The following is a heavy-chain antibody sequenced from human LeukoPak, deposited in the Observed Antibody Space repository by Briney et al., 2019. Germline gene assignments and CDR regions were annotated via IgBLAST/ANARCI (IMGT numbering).Heavy chain of an antibody. Sequence: GASVKVSCKASGYTFTGYYMHWVQQAPGQGLEWMGWINPNSGGTNYAQKFQGRVTMTRDTSISTAYMELSRLRSDDTAVYYCARGLVVRLESCDYWGQGTLVTVSS. J-gene: IGHJ4*02. CDR3: ARGLVVRLESCDY. D-gene: IGHD2-2*01. CDR2: INPNSGGT. CDR1: GYTFTGYY. V-gene: IGHV1-2*02.